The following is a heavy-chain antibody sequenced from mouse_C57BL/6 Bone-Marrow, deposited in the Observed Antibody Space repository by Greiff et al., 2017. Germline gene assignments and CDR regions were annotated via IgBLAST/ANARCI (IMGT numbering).Heavy chain of an antibody. CDR3: APIYYYGSSFLNYAMDY. D-gene: IGHD1-1*01. Sequence: VQLQQSGAELVRPGSSVKMSCKTSGYTFTSYGINWVKQRPGQGLEWIGYIYIGNGYTEYNEKFNGKATLTSDTSSSTAYMQLSRLTSEDSAIYFCAPIYYYGSSFLNYAMDYWGQGTSVTVSS. J-gene: IGHJ4*01. CDR2: IYIGNGYT. V-gene: IGHV1-58*01. CDR1: GYTFTSYG.